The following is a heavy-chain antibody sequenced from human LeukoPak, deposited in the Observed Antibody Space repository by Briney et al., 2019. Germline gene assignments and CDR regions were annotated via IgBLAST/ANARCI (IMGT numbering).Heavy chain of an antibody. J-gene: IGHJ4*02. Sequence: PGESLRISCKGSGFSFTSYWISWVRQMPGKGLEWMGRIDPSDSYTNYSPSFQGHVTISADKSISTAYLQWSSLKASDTAMYYCARSEVINIAAAADYWGQGALVTVSS. CDR2: IDPSDSYT. V-gene: IGHV5-10-1*01. D-gene: IGHD6-13*01. CDR1: GFSFTSYW. CDR3: ARSEVINIAAAADY.